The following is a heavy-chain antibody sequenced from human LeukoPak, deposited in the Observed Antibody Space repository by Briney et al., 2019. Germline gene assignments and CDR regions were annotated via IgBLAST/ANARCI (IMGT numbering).Heavy chain of an antibody. J-gene: IGHJ2*01. Sequence: ASVKVSCKASGYTFTSYGISWVRQAPGQGLEWMGWISAYNGNTNYAQKLQGRVTMTTDTSTSTAYMELRSLRSDDTAVYYCARDRYGDYVQPDWYFDLWGRGTLVTVSS. CDR3: ARDRYGDYVQPDWYFDL. CDR2: ISAYNGNT. D-gene: IGHD4-17*01. CDR1: GYTFTSYG. V-gene: IGHV1-18*01.